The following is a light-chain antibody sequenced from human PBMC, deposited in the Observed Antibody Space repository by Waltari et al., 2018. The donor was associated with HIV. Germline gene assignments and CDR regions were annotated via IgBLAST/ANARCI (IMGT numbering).Light chain of an antibody. CDR1: QTISTF. J-gene: IGKJ3*01. V-gene: IGKV1-39*01. CDR3: LQTYETPLT. Sequence: DIQMTQSPSSLSASIGDRVTFPCRASQTISTFLNWFRQPPGKAPTLLIHGASRLQSGVPSRFSGSGSGTDFTLTISSLQPDDFATYYCLQTYETPLTFGPGTKV. CDR2: GAS.